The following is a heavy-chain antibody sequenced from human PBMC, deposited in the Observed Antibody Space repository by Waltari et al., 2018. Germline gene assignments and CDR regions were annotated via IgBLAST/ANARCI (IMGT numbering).Heavy chain of an antibody. CDR2: INHSGST. D-gene: IGHD2-15*01. J-gene: IGHJ4*02. Sequence: IRQPPGKGLEWIGEINHSGSTNYNPSLKSRVTISVDTSKNQFSLKLSSVTAADTAVYYCARGHGYCSGGSCAPTNFDYWGQGTLVTVSS. CDR3: ARGHGYCSGGSCAPTNFDY. V-gene: IGHV4-34*01.